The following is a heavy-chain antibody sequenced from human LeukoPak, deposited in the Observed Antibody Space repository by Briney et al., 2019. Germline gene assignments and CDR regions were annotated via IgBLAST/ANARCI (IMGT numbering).Heavy chain of an antibody. D-gene: IGHD6-13*01. CDR2: IYYSGTT. CDR3: AREAAAGSVPHNDAFDI. V-gene: IGHV4-31*03. CDR1: GGSISSGGYY. J-gene: IGHJ3*02. Sequence: KPSETLSLTCTVSGGSISSGGYYWSWIRQHPGMGLEWIGYIYYSGTTYYNPSLKSRVTISVDTSKNQFSLKLTSVTAADTAVYYCAREAAAGSVPHNDAFDIWGQGTMVTVSS.